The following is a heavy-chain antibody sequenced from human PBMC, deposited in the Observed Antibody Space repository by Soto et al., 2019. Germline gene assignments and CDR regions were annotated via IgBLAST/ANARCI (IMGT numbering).Heavy chain of an antibody. J-gene: IGHJ6*02. CDR1: GGTFSSYA. CDR2: IIPIFGTA. V-gene: IGHV1-69*13. Sequence: SVKVSCKASGGTFSSYAISWVRQAPGQGLEWMGGIIPIFGTANYAQKFQGRVTITADESTSTAYMELSSLRSEDTAVYYCARVRRAMDYYYGMDVWGQGTTVTVSS. CDR3: ARVRRAMDYYYGMDV.